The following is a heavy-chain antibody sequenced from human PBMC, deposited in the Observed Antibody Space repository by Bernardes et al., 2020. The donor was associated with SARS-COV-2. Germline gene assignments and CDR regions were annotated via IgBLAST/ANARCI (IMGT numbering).Heavy chain of an antibody. CDR2: IYNSGST. V-gene: IGHV4-61*01. J-gene: IGHJ3*02. CDR1: GGSVSSGSYY. Sequence: SETLSLTCTVSGGSVSSGSYYWSWIRQPPGKGLEWIGHIYNSGSTNYNPSLQSRVTISLDTSKKQFSLKLRSVTAADTAVYYCAYAFEIWGQGTMVTVSS. CDR3: AYAFEI.